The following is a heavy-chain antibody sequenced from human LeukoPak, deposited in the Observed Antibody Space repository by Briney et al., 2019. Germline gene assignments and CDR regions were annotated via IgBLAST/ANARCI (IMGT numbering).Heavy chain of an antibody. V-gene: IGHV4-31*03. J-gene: IGHJ4*02. CDR2: IYYSGST. CDR1: GGSISNGGYY. D-gene: IGHD3-10*01. Sequence: SQTLCLTCTVSGGSISNGGYYRSWIRQHPGKGLESIGYIYYSGSTYYNPSLKSRVTISVDTSKNQFSLKLSSVTAADTAVYYCARVYVDYYGSGSYYDFWGQGTLVTVPS. CDR3: ARVYVDYYGSGSYYDF.